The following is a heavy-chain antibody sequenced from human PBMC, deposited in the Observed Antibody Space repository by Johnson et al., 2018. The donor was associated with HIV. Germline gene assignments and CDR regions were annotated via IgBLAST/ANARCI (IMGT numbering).Heavy chain of an antibody. CDR2: IWYDGSNK. CDR3: ARSVHDYSDYL. J-gene: IGHJ3*01. V-gene: IGHV3-33*01. D-gene: IGHD4-11*01. CDR1: GFTFSSYG. Sequence: QMQLVESGGGVVQPGRSLRLSCAASGFTFSSYGMHWVRQAPGKGLEWVAVIWYDGSNKYYADSVKGRFTISRDNSKNTLYLQMNNLRVEDMAMYYCARSVHDYSDYLWGQGTMVTVSS.